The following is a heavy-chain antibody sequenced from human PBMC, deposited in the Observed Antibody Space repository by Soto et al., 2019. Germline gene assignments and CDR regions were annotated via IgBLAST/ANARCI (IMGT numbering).Heavy chain of an antibody. Sequence: QVQLVQSGAEVKKPGASVKVSCKASGYTFTGYYMHWVRQAPGQGLEWMGWINPNSGGTNYAQKFQGRVTMTRDTSISTAYMELSRLRSDDTAVYYCAREPPYCCGGSCYHPGSYWGQGTLVTVSS. CDR3: AREPPYCCGGSCYHPGSY. CDR1: GYTFTGYY. V-gene: IGHV1-2*02. D-gene: IGHD2-15*01. CDR2: INPNSGGT. J-gene: IGHJ4*02.